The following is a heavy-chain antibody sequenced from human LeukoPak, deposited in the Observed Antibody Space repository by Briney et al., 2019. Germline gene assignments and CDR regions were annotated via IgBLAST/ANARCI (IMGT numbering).Heavy chain of an antibody. V-gene: IGHV4-30-2*01. CDR3: ARDVRGSGSYYNNNWFDP. Sequence: SQTLSLTCAVSGGSISSGGYSWSWIRQPPGKGLEWIGYIYHSGSTYYNPSLKSRVTISVDRSKNQFSLKLSSVTAADTAVHYCARDVRGSGSYYNNNWFDPWGQGTLVTVSS. D-gene: IGHD3-10*01. J-gene: IGHJ5*02. CDR2: IYHSGST. CDR1: GGSISSGGYS.